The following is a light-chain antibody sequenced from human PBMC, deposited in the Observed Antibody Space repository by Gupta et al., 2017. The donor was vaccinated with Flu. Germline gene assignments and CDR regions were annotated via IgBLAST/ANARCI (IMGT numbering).Light chain of an antibody. CDR1: SSDIGTYKY. Sequence: TSSDIGTYKYVSWYQHHPGKAPKLIIYEVTHRPSGVSDRFSGSKSGNTASLTISGLQAEDESDYYCSSYTTSNTYVFGTGTQVIVL. CDR2: EVT. CDR3: SSYTTSNTYV. V-gene: IGLV2-14*01. J-gene: IGLJ1*01.